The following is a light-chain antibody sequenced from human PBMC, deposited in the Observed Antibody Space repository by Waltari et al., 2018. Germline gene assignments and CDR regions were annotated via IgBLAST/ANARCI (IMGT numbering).Light chain of an antibody. V-gene: IGKV3-11*01. Sequence: EVVLTQSPATLSVSPGERATLSCRASQNINIYLAWYQQKPGQAPTLLIYDASNRATGVPARFSGSGSGTDFTLTISSLEPEDFAVYYCQQRTKWVTFGGGTTLDIK. CDR3: QQRTKWVT. CDR2: DAS. CDR1: QNINIY. J-gene: IGKJ4*01.